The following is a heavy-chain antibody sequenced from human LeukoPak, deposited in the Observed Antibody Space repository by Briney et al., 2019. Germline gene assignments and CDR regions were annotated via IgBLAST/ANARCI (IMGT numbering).Heavy chain of an antibody. D-gene: IGHD1-26*01. CDR3: ARDPYSGNYGAYYYYYMDV. Sequence: GGSLRLSCAASGFTFSSYEMNWVRQAPGQRLEWLSSITSGSSYIYYADSVKGRFTISRDNVKSSLYLQMDGLRAEDTAVYYCARDPYSGNYGAYYYYYMDVWGKGTTVTISS. V-gene: IGHV3-21*01. J-gene: IGHJ6*03. CDR1: GFTFSSYE. CDR2: ITSGSSYI.